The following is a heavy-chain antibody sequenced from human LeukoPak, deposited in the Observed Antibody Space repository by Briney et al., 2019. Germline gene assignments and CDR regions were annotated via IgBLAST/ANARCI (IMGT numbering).Heavy chain of an antibody. CDR2: FDPQDGET. J-gene: IGHJ6*02. CDR1: GYTLNELS. D-gene: IGHD3-10*01. Sequence: ASVKVSCKVSGYTLNELSMHWVRQAPGNGLEWMGGFDPQDGETIYAQKFQGRVTMTEDTSTDTAYMELSSLRSEDTAVYYCATPPPASDRESPSYGMDVWGQGTTVTVSS. CDR3: ATPPPASDRESPSYGMDV. V-gene: IGHV1-24*01.